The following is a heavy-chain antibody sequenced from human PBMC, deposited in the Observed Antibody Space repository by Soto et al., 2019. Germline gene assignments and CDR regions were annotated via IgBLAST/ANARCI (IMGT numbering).Heavy chain of an antibody. J-gene: IGHJ6*02. CDR2: IYYSGST. Sequence: QVQLQESGPGLVKPSQTLSLTCTVSGGSISSGGYYWSWIRQHPGKGMEWIGYIYYSGSTYYNPSLKSRVTISVDTSKNQFSLKLSSVTAADTAVYYCARSVQANYYYYGMDVWGQGTTVTVSS. CDR1: GGSISSGGYY. D-gene: IGHD2-2*01. CDR3: ARSVQANYYYYGMDV. V-gene: IGHV4-31*03.